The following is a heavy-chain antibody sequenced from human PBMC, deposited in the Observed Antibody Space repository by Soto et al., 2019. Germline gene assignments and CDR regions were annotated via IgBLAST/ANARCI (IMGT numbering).Heavy chain of an antibody. J-gene: IGHJ6*02. CDR1: GFTFSSYG. CDR2: ISYDGSNK. D-gene: IGHD3-22*01. CDR3: AKVGDKNYYDRLLPLSRSYYYYYGMDV. Sequence: GSLRLSCAASGFTFSSYGMHWVRQAPGKGLEWVAVISYDGSNKYYADSVKGRFTISRDNSKNTLYLQMNSLRAEDTAVYYCAKVGDKNYYDRLLPLSRSYYYYYGMDVWGHGTTVTVSS. V-gene: IGHV3-30*18.